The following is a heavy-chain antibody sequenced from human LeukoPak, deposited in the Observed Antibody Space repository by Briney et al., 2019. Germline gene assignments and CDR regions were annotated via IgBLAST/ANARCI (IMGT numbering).Heavy chain of an antibody. D-gene: IGHD2-15*01. V-gene: IGHV4-59*01. CDR1: GGSMTNYY. J-gene: IGHJ4*02. CDR2: IYYSGTT. CDR3: ARDPGGRGFDY. Sequence: KASETLSLTCTVSGGSMTNYYWNWIRQPPGKGLEWIGYIYYSGTTNYNPSLKSRLTISIDTSKNQFSLKLTSLTAADTAVYYCARDPGGRGFDYWGQGTLVTVSS.